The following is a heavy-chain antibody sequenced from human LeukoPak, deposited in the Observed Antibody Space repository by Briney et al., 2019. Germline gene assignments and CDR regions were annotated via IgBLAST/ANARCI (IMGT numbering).Heavy chain of an antibody. CDR3: ARGRGEMATIIGDYYFDY. CDR1: GGSISSGDYY. Sequence: SETLSLTCTVPGGSISSGDYYWSWIRQPPGKGLEWIGYIYYSGSTYYNPSLKSRVTISVDTSKNQFSLKLSSVTAADTAVYYCARGRGEMATIIGDYYFDYWGQGTLVTVSS. CDR2: IYYSGST. D-gene: IGHD5-24*01. J-gene: IGHJ4*02. V-gene: IGHV4-30-4*01.